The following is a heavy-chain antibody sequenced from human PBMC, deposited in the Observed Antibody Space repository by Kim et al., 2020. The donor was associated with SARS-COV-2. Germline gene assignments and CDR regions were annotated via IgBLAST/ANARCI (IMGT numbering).Heavy chain of an antibody. CDR2: TYYRSKWYN. Sequence: SQTLSLTCAISGDSVSSNSAAWNWIRQSPSRGLEWLGRTYYRSKWYNDYAVSVKSRITINPDTSKNQFSLQLNSVTPEDTAVYYCARVGDVGYSYADYYGMDAWGQGTTVTVSS. V-gene: IGHV6-1*01. D-gene: IGHD5-18*01. CDR3: ARVGDVGYSYADYYGMDA. CDR1: GDSVSSNSAA. J-gene: IGHJ6*02.